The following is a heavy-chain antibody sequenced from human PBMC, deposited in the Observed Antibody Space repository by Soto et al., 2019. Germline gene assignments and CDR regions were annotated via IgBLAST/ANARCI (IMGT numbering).Heavy chain of an antibody. Sequence: GASVKVSCKASGYTFTSYAMHWVRQAPGQRLEWMGWINAGNGNTKYSQKFQGRDTITRGTSASTAYMELSSLRSEDTAVYYCARDYDSSGYPRYYFDYWGQGTLVTVSS. CDR2: INAGNGNT. J-gene: IGHJ4*02. CDR3: ARDYDSSGYPRYYFDY. V-gene: IGHV1-3*01. D-gene: IGHD3-22*01. CDR1: GYTFTSYA.